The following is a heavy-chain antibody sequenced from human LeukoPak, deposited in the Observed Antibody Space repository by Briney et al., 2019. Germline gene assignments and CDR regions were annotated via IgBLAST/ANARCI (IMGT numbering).Heavy chain of an antibody. D-gene: IGHD6-19*01. CDR2: ISGSGGST. CDR3: AKNPYRGWTFDY. CDR1: DSTFRSNP. J-gene: IGHJ4*02. V-gene: IGHV3-23*01. Sequence: GGPLGPPCQASDSTFRSNPLSGVGQAQGKGLDGSPAISGSGGSTYYADSVKGRFTISRDNSKNTLYLQMNSLRAEDTAVHYCAKNPYRGWTFDYWGQGTLVTVSS.